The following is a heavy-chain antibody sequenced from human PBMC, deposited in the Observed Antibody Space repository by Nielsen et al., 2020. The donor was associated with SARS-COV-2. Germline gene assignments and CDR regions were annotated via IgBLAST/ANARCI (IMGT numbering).Heavy chain of an antibody. Sequence: SGPTLVKPTQTFTLTCTFSGFSLSTSGVGVGWIRQPPGKALEWLALIYWDDDKRYSPSLKSRLTITKDTSKNQVVLTMTNMDPVDTATYYCAHRRGYIAAAFFDYWGQGTLVTVSS. J-gene: IGHJ4*02. CDR2: IYWDDDK. D-gene: IGHD6-13*01. CDR1: GFSLSTSGVG. CDR3: AHRRGYIAAAFFDY. V-gene: IGHV2-5*02.